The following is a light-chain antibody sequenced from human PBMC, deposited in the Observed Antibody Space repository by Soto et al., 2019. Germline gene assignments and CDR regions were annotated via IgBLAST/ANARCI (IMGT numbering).Light chain of an antibody. J-gene: IGLJ1*01. CDR3: SSYTSASTMLYL. Sequence: QSALTQPASVSGSPGQSITISCTGTSSDVGGYNYVSWYQQHPGIAPKLLIYGVTNRPSGVSHRFSGSKSGNTASLTISGLQAEAEADYHCSSYTSASTMLYLFGTGTKLTVL. CDR2: GVT. CDR1: SSDVGGYNY. V-gene: IGLV2-14*01.